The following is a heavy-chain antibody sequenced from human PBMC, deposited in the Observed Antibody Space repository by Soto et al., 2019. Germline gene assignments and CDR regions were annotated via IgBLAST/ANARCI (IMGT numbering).Heavy chain of an antibody. CDR1: GFTFSSYG. Sequence: QVQLVESGGGVVQPGRSLRLSCAASGFTFSSYGMHWVRQAPGKGLEWVAVISYDGSNKYYADSVKGRFTISRDNFKNKLYLQMNSLRAEDTAVYYCANGSTAMTYFDYWGQGTLVTVSS. J-gene: IGHJ4*02. D-gene: IGHD5-18*01. V-gene: IGHV3-30*18. CDR2: ISYDGSNK. CDR3: ANGSTAMTYFDY.